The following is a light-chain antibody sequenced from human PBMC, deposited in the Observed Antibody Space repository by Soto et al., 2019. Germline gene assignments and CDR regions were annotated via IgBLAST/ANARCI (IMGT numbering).Light chain of an antibody. V-gene: IGKV3-20*01. Sequence: EILLTQSPGTLSLSPGERATLSCRTSQSLSNTYLAWYQQKPGQAPRLLIFDASTRATGIPDRFSGSGSGTDFTLTISRLEPEDFAVYYCQQYGSSPDLITFGPGTKVDIK. CDR1: QSLSNTY. J-gene: IGKJ3*01. CDR3: QQYGSSPDLIT. CDR2: DAS.